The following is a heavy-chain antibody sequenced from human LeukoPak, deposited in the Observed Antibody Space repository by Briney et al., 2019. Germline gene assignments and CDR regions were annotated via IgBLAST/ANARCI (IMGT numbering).Heavy chain of an antibody. Sequence: GGSLRLSCAASTFTFRSYGIHWVRQAPGKGPEWVTVISYDGTNKYSADSVKGRFTISRDNSKNTLYLQLNSLRAEDTAIYYCSGDARGDGYNGDAFDIWGQGTMVTVSS. V-gene: IGHV3-30*03. CDR1: TFTFRSYG. J-gene: IGHJ3*02. CDR2: ISYDGTNK. D-gene: IGHD5-24*01. CDR3: SGDARGDGYNGDAFDI.